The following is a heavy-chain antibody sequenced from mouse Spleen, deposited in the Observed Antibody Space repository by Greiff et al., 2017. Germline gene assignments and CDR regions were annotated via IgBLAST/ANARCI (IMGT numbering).Heavy chain of an antibody. CDR3: ASVGDWYFDV. Sequence: EVKLVESGGGLVKLGGSLKLSCAASGFTFSSYAMSWVRQTPEKRLEWVATISSGGGNTYYPDSVKGRFTISRDNAKNTLYLQMSSLKSEDTAMYYCASVGDWYFDVWGAGTTVTVSS. J-gene: IGHJ1*01. D-gene: IGHD2-14*01. V-gene: IGHV5-9*04. CDR2: ISSGGGNT. CDR1: GFTFSSYA.